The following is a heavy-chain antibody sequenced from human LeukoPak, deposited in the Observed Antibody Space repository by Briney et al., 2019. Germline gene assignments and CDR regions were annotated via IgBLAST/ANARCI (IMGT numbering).Heavy chain of an antibody. CDR1: GFTFRTYW. CDR3: ARGARL. V-gene: IGHV3-7*01. CDR2: IKPDGSEK. Sequence: GGSLRLSCVGSGFTFRTYWMTWVRQAPGKGQECVANIKPDGSEKYYVDSVKGRFTISRDNAKDSLFLQMNSLRAEDTAVYYCARGARLWGQGTLVTVSS. J-gene: IGHJ1*01.